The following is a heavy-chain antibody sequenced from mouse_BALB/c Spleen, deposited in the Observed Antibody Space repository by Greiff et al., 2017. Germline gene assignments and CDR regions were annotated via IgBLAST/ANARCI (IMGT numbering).Heavy chain of an antibody. V-gene: IGHV5-17*02. D-gene: IGHD1-1*01. CDR2: ISSGSSTI. CDR3: ARQDYYYGSSYDYYAMDY. CDR1: GFTFSSFG. J-gene: IGHJ4*01. Sequence: EVLLVESGGGLVQPGGSRKLSCAASGFTFSSFGMHWVRQAPEKGLEWVAYISSGSSTIYYADTVKGRFTISRDNPKNTLFLQMTRLRSEDTAMYYCARQDYYYGSSYDYYAMDYWGQGTSVTVSS.